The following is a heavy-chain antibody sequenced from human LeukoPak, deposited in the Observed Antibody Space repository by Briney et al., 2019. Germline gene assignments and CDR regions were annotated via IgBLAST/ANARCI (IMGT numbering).Heavy chain of an antibody. Sequence: GGTLRLSCAASGFTFSSHSMSWVRQAPGKGLEWVSTISGSGDNIYYADSVKGRFTISRDNSKNTLYLQMNSLRAEDTAVYYCARVTYGSGTYGAFDYWGQGTLVTVSS. D-gene: IGHD3-10*01. CDR1: GFTFSSHS. J-gene: IGHJ4*02. V-gene: IGHV3-23*01. CDR3: ARVTYGSGTYGAFDY. CDR2: ISGSGDNI.